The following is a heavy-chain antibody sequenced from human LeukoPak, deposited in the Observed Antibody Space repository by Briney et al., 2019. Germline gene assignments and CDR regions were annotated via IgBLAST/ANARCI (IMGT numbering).Heavy chain of an antibody. J-gene: IGHJ4*02. CDR3: ARNSRVASTSGLNY. CDR1: GGTFSSYP. Sequence: GATVKVSCKASGGTFSSYPFTWVRQAPGQGLEWMGEITPIFGAANYAQTFQGRVTITADESTSTVFMELSSLRSDDTAFYYCARNSRVASTSGLNYWGQGTLVTVSS. V-gene: IGHV1-69*13. CDR2: ITPIFGAA. D-gene: IGHD4-23*01.